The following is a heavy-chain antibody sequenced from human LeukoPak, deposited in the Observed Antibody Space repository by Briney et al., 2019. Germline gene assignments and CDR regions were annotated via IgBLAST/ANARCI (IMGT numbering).Heavy chain of an antibody. D-gene: IGHD6-13*01. CDR1: GYTFTSYG. Sequence: ASVKVSCKASGYTFTSYGISWVRQAPGQGLEWMGWISAYNGNTNYAQKLQGRVTMTTDTSTSTAYMELRSLRSDDTAVYYCARDPGVGSSWYNYYYYGMDVWGQGTTVTVSS. CDR2: ISAYNGNT. J-gene: IGHJ6*02. V-gene: IGHV1-18*01. CDR3: ARDPGVGSSWYNYYYYGMDV.